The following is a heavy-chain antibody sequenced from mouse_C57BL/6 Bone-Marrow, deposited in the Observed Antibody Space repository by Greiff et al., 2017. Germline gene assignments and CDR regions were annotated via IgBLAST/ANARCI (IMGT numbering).Heavy chain of an antibody. V-gene: IGHV6-3*01. D-gene: IGHD2-3*01. J-gene: IGHJ2*01. CDR2: IRLKSDNYAT. CDR1: GFTFSNYW. Sequence: DVQLQESGGGLVQPGGSMKLSCVASGFTFSNYWMNWVRQSPEKGLEWVAQIRLKSDNYATHYAESVKGRFTISRDDSKSSVYLQMNNLRAEDTGIYYCTAAYDGYQYYFDYWGQGTTLTVSS. CDR3: TAAYDGYQYYFDY.